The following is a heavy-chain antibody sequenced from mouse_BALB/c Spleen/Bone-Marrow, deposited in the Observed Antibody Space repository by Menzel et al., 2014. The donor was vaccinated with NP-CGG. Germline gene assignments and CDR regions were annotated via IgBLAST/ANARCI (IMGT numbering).Heavy chain of an antibody. Sequence: VQLKESGAELVKPGASVKLSCTASGFNIKDTYMHWVKQRPEQGLEWIGRIDPANGNTKYDPKFQGKATITADTSPNTAYLQLSSLTSEDTAVYYCARWEYYAMDYWGQGTSATVSS. D-gene: IGHD4-1*01. CDR1: GFNIKDTY. CDR2: IDPANGNT. J-gene: IGHJ4*01. CDR3: ARWEYYAMDY. V-gene: IGHV14-3*02.